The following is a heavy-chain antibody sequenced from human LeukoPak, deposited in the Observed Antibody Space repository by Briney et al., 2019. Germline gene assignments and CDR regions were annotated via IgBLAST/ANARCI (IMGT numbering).Heavy chain of an antibody. CDR1: GGSISSYY. CDR3: ARDSSQWLANGYNWFDP. V-gene: IGHV4-59*12. Sequence: SETLSLTCTVSGGSISSYYWSWIRQPPGKGLEWIGYIYYSGSTNYNPSLKSRVTISVDTSKNQFSLQLNSVTPEDTAVYYCARDSSQWLANGYNWFDPWGQGTLVTVSS. D-gene: IGHD6-19*01. CDR2: IYYSGST. J-gene: IGHJ5*02.